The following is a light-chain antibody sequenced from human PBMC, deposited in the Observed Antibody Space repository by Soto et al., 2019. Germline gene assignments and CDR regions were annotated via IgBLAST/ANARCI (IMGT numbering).Light chain of an antibody. CDR1: QSVSSSY. Sequence: EMVLTQSPGTLSLSPGERATLSCRASQSVSSSYLAWYEQIPGQAPRLLSYGASSRATGIPDRFSGSGSGTDFTLTISRLEPEDFAVYYCQQYGSSPPTFGQGTKVDI. J-gene: IGKJ1*01. CDR2: GAS. V-gene: IGKV3-20*01. CDR3: QQYGSSPPT.